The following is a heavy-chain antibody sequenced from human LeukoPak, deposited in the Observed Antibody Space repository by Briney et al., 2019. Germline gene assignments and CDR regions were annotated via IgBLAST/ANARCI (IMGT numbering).Heavy chain of an antibody. CDR1: GGTFSSYA. J-gene: IGHJ6*03. CDR2: IIPIFGTA. Sequence: SVKVSCKASGGTFSSYAISWVRQAPGQGLEWMGGIIPIFGTANYAQKFQGGVTITADESTSTAYMELSSLRSEDTAVYYCASRSGSYYDYYYYYMDVWGKGTMVTVSS. CDR3: ASRSGSYYDYYYYYMDV. D-gene: IGHD1-26*01. V-gene: IGHV1-69*13.